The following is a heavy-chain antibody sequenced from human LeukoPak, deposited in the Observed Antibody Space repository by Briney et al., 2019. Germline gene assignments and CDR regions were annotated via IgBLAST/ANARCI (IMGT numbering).Heavy chain of an antibody. CDR1: GITVSRNY. J-gene: IGHJ4*02. D-gene: IGHD3-16*01. CDR3: ASGPWDFDY. CDR2: LYIGGDT. Sequence: GGSLRLSCAASGITVSRNYMSWARQPPGKGLEWVSVLYIGGDTFYADSVKGRFTISRDTSRNTLYLQMNSLRAEDTAVYYCASGPWDFDYWGQGTPVTVSS. V-gene: IGHV3-66*01.